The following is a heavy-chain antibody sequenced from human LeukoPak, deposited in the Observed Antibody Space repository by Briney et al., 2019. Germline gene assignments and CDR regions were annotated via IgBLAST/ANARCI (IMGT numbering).Heavy chain of an antibody. Sequence: GGSLRLSCAASGFTFSSYGMHWVRQAPGKGLEWVAFIRYDGSNKYYADSVKGRFTISRDNAKNSLYLQMNSLRAEDTAVYYCATRGYYDSSGYSSTDYWGQGTLVTVSS. V-gene: IGHV3-30*02. CDR2: IRYDGSNK. CDR3: ATRGYYDSSGYSSTDY. D-gene: IGHD3-22*01. CDR1: GFTFSSYG. J-gene: IGHJ4*02.